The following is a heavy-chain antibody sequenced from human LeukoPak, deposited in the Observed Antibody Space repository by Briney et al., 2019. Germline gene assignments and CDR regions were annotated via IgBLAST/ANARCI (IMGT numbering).Heavy chain of an antibody. J-gene: IGHJ5*02. CDR2: INAGNGNT. Sequence: ASVKVSCKASGYTFTSYAMHWVRQAPGQRLEWMGWINAGNGNTKYSQRFQGRVTITRDTSASTAYMELSSLRSEDTAVYYCARYYYDSSGYTPWGQGTLVTVSS. CDR1: GYTFTSYA. CDR3: ARYYYDSSGYTP. V-gene: IGHV1-3*01. D-gene: IGHD3-22*01.